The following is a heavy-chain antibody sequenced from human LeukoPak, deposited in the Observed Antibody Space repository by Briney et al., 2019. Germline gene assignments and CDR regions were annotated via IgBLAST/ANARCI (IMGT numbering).Heavy chain of an antibody. V-gene: IGHV1-8*03. CDR3: ARGGKPSWGIAVADDWFDP. CDR2: MNPNSGYT. J-gene: IGHJ5*02. CDR1: GYTFTSYG. D-gene: IGHD6-19*01. Sequence: GASVKVSCKASGYTFTSYGISWVRQAPGQGLEWMGWMNPNSGYTGYAQKFQGRVTITRNTSISTAYMELSSLRSEDTAVYYCARGGKPSWGIAVADDWFDPWGQGTLVTVSS.